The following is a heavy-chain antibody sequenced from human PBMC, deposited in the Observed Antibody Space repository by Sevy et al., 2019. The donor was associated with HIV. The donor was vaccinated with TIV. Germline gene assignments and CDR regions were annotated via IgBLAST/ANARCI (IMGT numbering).Heavy chain of an antibody. CDR1: GFAFSTHA. V-gene: IGHV3-30-3*01. CDR2: ISYDGTNK. D-gene: IGHD1-26*01. CDR3: AREFTGWDLHLDY. J-gene: IGHJ4*02. Sequence: GGSLRLSCVVSGFAFSTHAMHWVRQAPDKGLEWVAVISYDGTNKNYADSVKDPFNIYRDNSKNTLYLQMNSLRADDTAVYYCAREFTGWDLHLDYWGKGTLVTVSS.